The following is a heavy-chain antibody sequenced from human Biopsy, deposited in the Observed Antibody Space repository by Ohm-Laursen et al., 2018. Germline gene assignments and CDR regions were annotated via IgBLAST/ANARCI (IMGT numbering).Heavy chain of an antibody. Sequence: TLSLTWTVSGGSISSDYWSWIRQSPGKGLEWIGYISNRGSTNYNPSLRGRVTISVDTSKNQFSLKLSSLTAADTAVFFCARLYRLDDYWNDDPPDAFDVWGQGTVVTVSS. CDR1: GGSISSDY. CDR2: ISNRGST. J-gene: IGHJ3*01. V-gene: IGHV4-59*01. CDR3: ARLYRLDDYWNDDPPDAFDV. D-gene: IGHD3-3*01.